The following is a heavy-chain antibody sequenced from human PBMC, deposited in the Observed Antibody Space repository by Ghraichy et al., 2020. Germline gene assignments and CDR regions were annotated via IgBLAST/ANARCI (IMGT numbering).Heavy chain of an antibody. J-gene: IGHJ4*02. CDR3: ASHRAGGDQNFDY. D-gene: IGHD4-17*01. Sequence: SETLSLTCTVSGGSIINSDYYWGWIRQPPGKGLEWIGSIYYSGSFYYNPSLKSRVTISVDTSKNQFSLNLYSVTAADTAVYYCASHRAGGDQNFDYWGQGTLVTVSS. V-gene: IGHV4-39*07. CDR2: IYYSGSF. CDR1: GGSIINSDYY.